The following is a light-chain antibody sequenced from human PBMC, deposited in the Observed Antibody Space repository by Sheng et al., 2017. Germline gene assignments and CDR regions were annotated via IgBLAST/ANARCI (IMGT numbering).Light chain of an antibody. J-gene: IGLJ1*01. CDR1: RRDIGVDDY. CDR2: HVN. V-gene: IGLV2-8*01. CDR3: TSYAGRNDYV. Sequence: QSALTQPPSASGSPGQSVTISCTGTRRDIGVDDYVSWYQLLPGKAPKLIIYHVNKRPSGVPDRFSGSKSDTTASLTISGLQPEDEADYFCTSYAGRNDYVFGPGTKITV.